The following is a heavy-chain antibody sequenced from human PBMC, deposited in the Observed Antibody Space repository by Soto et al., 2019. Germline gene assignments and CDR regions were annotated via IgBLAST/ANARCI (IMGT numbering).Heavy chain of an antibody. CDR3: ARVLYYGSGSYSPYGMDV. CDR2: VSPPVRTS. J-gene: IGHJ6*02. V-gene: IGHV1-69*01. Sequence: QVQLVQSGAELKKPGSSVKVSCKTSGVSFNNNGIGWVRQAPGHGLEWMGGVSPPVRTSNYARTFKGIISITADAYTGTVNMELSSLTSEDTAQYYCARVLYYGSGSYSPYGMDVWGQGTTVTVSS. D-gene: IGHD3-10*01. CDR1: GVSFNNNG.